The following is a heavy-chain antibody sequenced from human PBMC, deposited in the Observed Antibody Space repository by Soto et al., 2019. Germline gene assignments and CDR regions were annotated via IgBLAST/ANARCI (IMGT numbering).Heavy chain of an antibody. J-gene: IGHJ6*02. V-gene: IGHV3-30*18. CDR1: GFTFSHYG. CDR3: AKDLATVSTDYYYYAMDV. Sequence: QVQLVESGGGVVQPGRSLRLSCETSGFTFSHYGMHWVRQAPGKGLEWVALIAYDGSNNYYADSVKGRFAISRDNSKNTLYRQMNRLRAEDTAVYYCAKDLATVSTDYYYYAMDVWGLGTTVTVSS. D-gene: IGHD4-4*01. CDR2: IAYDGSNN.